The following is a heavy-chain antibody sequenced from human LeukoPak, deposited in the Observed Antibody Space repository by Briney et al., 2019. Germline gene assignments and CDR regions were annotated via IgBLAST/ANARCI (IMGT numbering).Heavy chain of an antibody. D-gene: IGHD1-26*01. Sequence: PSETLSLTCTVSGGSISSYYWSWVRQPPGKGLEWIGNIHYSGSTNYNPSLKSRVTILVDTSKNQFSLKVSSVTAADTAVYYCARGQYSGSCFDNWGQGSLVTVSS. J-gene: IGHJ4*02. V-gene: IGHV4-59*01. CDR2: IHYSGST. CDR3: ARGQYSGSCFDN. CDR1: GGSISSYY.